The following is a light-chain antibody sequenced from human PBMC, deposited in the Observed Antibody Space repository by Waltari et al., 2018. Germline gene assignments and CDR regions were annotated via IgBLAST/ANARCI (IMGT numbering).Light chain of an antibody. Sequence: EIVLTQSPGTLSLSPGERATLSCWASQTVRSSYIAWYQQRPGQAPRLLIHGASSRATGIPDRFSGSGSGTDFTLTISGLEPDDFAVYFCELYDSSPPGYTFGQGTKLEI. CDR3: ELYDSSPPGYT. J-gene: IGKJ2*01. CDR1: QTVRSSY. CDR2: GAS. V-gene: IGKV3-20*01.